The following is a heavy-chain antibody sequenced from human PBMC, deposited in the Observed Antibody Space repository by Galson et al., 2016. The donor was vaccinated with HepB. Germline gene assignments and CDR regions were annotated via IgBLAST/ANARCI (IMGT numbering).Heavy chain of an antibody. CDR2: IYYNGNT. V-gene: IGHV4-31*03. CDR1: GGSISSSAYF. CDR3: AREIRGITMVRGTFDI. Sequence: TLSLTCTVSGGSISSSAYFWTWIRQHPGKGLEWIGYIYYNGNTYYNPSLKSRVTISVDTSQNQFSLKLSSVTAADTAMYFCAREIRGITMVRGTFDIWGQGTMVIVSS. J-gene: IGHJ3*02. D-gene: IGHD3-10*01.